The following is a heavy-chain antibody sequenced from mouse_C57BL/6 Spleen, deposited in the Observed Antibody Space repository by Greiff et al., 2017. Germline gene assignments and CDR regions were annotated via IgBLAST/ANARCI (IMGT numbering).Heavy chain of an antibody. Sequence: EVKLVESEGGLVQPGSSMKLSCTASGFTFSDYYMAWVRQVPEKGLEWVANINYDGSSTYYLDSLKSRFILSRDNAKNILYLQMSSLKSEDTATYYCARDTDYDESLRVMDYWGQGTSVTVSS. V-gene: IGHV5-16*01. CDR1: GFTFSDYY. CDR2: INYDGSST. CDR3: ARDTDYDESLRVMDY. J-gene: IGHJ4*01. D-gene: IGHD2-4*01.